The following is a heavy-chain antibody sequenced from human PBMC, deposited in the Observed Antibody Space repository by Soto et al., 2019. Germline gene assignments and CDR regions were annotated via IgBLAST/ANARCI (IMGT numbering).Heavy chain of an antibody. CDR2: IYHSGST. Sequence: QVQLQESGPGLVKPSGTLSLTCAVSGGSISSSNWWSWVRQPPGKGLEWIGEIYHSGSTNYNPSLKSRVTISVDKSRNQFSLKLRSVTAADTAVYYCAGERYCSGGSCYLRPRAPLDYWGQGTLVTVSS. D-gene: IGHD2-15*01. CDR1: GGSISSSNW. CDR3: AGERYCSGGSCYLRPRAPLDY. J-gene: IGHJ4*02. V-gene: IGHV4-4*02.